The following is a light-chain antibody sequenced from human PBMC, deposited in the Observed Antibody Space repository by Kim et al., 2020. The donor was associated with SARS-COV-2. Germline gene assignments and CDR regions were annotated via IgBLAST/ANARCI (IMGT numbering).Light chain of an antibody. V-gene: IGKV1-27*01. CDR1: QGIDNY. CDR2: GAS. CDR3: QKYNSGPYT. J-gene: IGKJ2*01. Sequence: SASVGDRGTITCRASQGIDNYLAWYQQKSGKVPKLLIYGASTLQPGVPSRFSGSASGTDFTLTISSLQPEDVATYYCQKYNSGPYTFGQGTKLEI.